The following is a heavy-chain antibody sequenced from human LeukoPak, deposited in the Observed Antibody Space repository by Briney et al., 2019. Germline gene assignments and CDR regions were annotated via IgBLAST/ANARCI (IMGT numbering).Heavy chain of an antibody. CDR1: GGCVTSGGFY. V-gene: IGHV4-39*01. CDR2: IYYTGST. Sequence: LETLSLTCSVSGGCVTSGGFYWGWLRQPPGKGPEWIATIYYTGSTYYNPPLNSRVTVSIDTSKNQFSLRLTSVTATDTAVYHCARHSGSGSLSRPFDPWGQGTLVTVSS. D-gene: IGHD3-10*01. J-gene: IGHJ5*02. CDR3: ARHSGSGSLSRPFDP.